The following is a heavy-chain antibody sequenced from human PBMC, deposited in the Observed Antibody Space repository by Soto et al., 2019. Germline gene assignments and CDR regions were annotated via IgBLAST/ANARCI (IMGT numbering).Heavy chain of an antibody. V-gene: IGHV3-48*02. CDR1: GFTFSSYS. Sequence: PGGSLRLSCGASGFTFSSYSLSWVRQAPGKGLEWISYIDTAGGTVYYGDSVWGRFTISRDNARNSLYLQMNSLRDEDTAVYYCARDKLTGDSWEAFDIWGQGTVVTVSS. D-gene: IGHD7-27*01. J-gene: IGHJ3*02. CDR3: ARDKLTGDSWEAFDI. CDR2: IDTAGGTV.